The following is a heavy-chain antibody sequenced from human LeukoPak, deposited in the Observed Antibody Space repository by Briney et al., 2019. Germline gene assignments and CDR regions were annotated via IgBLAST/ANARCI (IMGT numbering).Heavy chain of an antibody. V-gene: IGHV3-30*03. CDR2: ISYDGSNK. Sequence: QTGGSLRLSCAASGFTFSSYGMHWVRQAPGKGLEWVAVISYDGSNKYYADSVKGRFTISRDNSKNTLYLQMNSLRAEDTAVYYCARDSSPGIAVAFFRYWGQGTLVTVSS. J-gene: IGHJ4*02. D-gene: IGHD6-19*01. CDR1: GFTFSSYG. CDR3: ARDSSPGIAVAFFRY.